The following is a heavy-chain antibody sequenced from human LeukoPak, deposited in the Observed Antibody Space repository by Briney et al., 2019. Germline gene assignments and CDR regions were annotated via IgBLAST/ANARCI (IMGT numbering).Heavy chain of an antibody. CDR2: IKQDGSEK. CDR1: GFTFSSYW. V-gene: IGHV3-7*03. Sequence: GGSLRLSCAASGFTFSSYWMSWVRQAPGKGLEWVANIKQDGSEKYYVDSVKGRFTISRDNAKNSLYLQMNSLRAEDTAVYYCAKAPGQYCSGGSCSDFDYWGQGTLVTVSS. D-gene: IGHD2-15*01. CDR3: AKAPGQYCSGGSCSDFDY. J-gene: IGHJ4*02.